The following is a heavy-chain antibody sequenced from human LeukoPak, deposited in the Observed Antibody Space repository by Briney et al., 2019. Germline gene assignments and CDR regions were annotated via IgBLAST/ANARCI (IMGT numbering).Heavy chain of an antibody. Sequence: GGSLRLSCAASGFTVSSNYMSWVRQAPGKGLEWVSVIYSGGSTYYADSVKGRFTISRDNSKNTLYLQMNSLRAEDTAVYYCARAPDNPQLWFGFGFDYWGQGTLVTVSS. V-gene: IGHV3-53*01. D-gene: IGHD5-18*01. CDR1: GFTVSSNY. CDR3: ARAPDNPQLWFGFGFDY. CDR2: IYSGGST. J-gene: IGHJ4*02.